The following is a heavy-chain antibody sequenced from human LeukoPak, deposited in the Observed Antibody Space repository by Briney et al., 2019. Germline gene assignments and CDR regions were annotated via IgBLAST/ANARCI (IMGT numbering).Heavy chain of an antibody. Sequence: SETLSLTCTVSGGSISSSSYYWGWIRQPPGKGLEWIGSIYYSGSTYYNPSLKSRVTISVDTSKNQFSLKLSSVTAADTAVYYCARQRSGYSSGWYRYYYYYYYMDVWGKGTTVTISS. CDR3: ARQRSGYSSGWYRYYYYYYYMDV. D-gene: IGHD6-19*01. CDR2: IYYSGST. V-gene: IGHV4-39*01. CDR1: GGSISSSSYY. J-gene: IGHJ6*03.